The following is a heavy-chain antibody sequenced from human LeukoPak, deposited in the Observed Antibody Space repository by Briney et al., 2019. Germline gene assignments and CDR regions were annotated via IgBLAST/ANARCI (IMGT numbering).Heavy chain of an antibody. Sequence: ASVKVSCKASGGTFSSYAISWVRQAPGQGLEWMGGIIPIFGTANYAQKFQGRVTITADESTSTAYMELSSLRSEDTAVYYCASSTYYYDSSGYYYYFFDYWGQGTLVTVSS. V-gene: IGHV1-69*13. J-gene: IGHJ4*02. CDR3: ASSTYYYDSSGYYYYFFDY. CDR2: IIPIFGTA. CDR1: GGTFSSYA. D-gene: IGHD3-22*01.